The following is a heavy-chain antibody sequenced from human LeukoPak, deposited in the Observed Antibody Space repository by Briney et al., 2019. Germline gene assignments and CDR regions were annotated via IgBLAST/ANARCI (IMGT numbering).Heavy chain of an antibody. J-gene: IGHJ4*02. V-gene: IGHV3-23*01. D-gene: IGHD6-19*01. CDR1: GFTFSNHA. CDR3: AKSLRGAVAGSY. CDR2: ITGSGDST. Sequence: GGSLRLSCAASGFTFSNHAMSWVRQAPGKGLEWVSLITGSGDSTYYADSVKGRFTISRDNSKNTLYLQMNSLRAEDTAVYYCAKSLRGAVAGSYWGQGTLVTVSS.